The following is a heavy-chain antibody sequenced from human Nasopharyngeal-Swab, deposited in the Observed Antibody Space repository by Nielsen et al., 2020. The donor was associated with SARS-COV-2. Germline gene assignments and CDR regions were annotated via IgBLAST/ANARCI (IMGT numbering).Heavy chain of an antibody. CDR1: GGSISSGDYY. J-gene: IGHJ4*02. V-gene: IGHV4-30-4*01. CDR2: IYYSGST. D-gene: IGHD6-13*01. Sequence: SETLSLTCSVSGGSISSGDYYWSWIRQPPGKGLEWIGYIYYSGSTYYNPSLKSRVTISVDTSKNQFSLKLSFVTAADTAVYYCARVFEAAAGLDYWGQGTLVTVSS. CDR3: ARVFEAAAGLDY.